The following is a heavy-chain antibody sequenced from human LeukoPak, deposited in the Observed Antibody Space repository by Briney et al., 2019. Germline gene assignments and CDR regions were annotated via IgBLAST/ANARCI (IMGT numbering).Heavy chain of an antibody. J-gene: IGHJ5*02. Sequence: GGSLRLSCAASGFTFSSYSMNWVRQAPGKGLEWVSSISSSSSYIYYADSVKGRFTISRDNAKNSLYLQMNSLRAEDTAVYYCARGPGTMVRGVIHSGTGWFDPWGQGTLVTVSS. CDR1: GFTFSSYS. V-gene: IGHV3-21*01. CDR2: ISSSSSYI. D-gene: IGHD3-10*01. CDR3: ARGPGTMVRGVIHSGTGWFDP.